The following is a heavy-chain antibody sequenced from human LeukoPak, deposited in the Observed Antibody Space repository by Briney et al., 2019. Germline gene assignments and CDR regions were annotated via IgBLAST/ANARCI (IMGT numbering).Heavy chain of an antibody. V-gene: IGHV3-74*01. D-gene: IGHD3-22*01. CDR1: GFTFSRYW. J-gene: IGHJ4*02. CDR2: INSDGSFT. Sequence: PGGSLRLSRAASGFTFSRYWMHWVRQAPGKGLVWVSRINSDGSFTTYADSVEGRFTISRDNAKNTLYLQMNSLRADDTAVYYCARDPNYDSSGYPFDYWGQGTLVTVSS. CDR3: ARDPNYDSSGYPFDY.